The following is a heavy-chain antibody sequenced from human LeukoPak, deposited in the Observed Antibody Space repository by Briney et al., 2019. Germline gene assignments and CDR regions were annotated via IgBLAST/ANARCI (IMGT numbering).Heavy chain of an antibody. J-gene: IGHJ5*02. CDR1: GGSFSGYY. V-gene: IGHV4-34*01. CDR3: ARGLRLKGWFDP. Sequence: SETLSLTCAVYGGSFSGYYWSWIRQPPGKGLEWIGEINHSGSTNHNPSLKSRVTISVDTSKNQFSLKLSSVTAADTAVYYCARGLRLKGWFDPWGQGTLVTVSS. CDR2: INHSGST.